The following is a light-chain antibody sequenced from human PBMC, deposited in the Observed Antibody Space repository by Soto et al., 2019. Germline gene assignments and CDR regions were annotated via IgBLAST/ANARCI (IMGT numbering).Light chain of an antibody. J-gene: IGKJ1*01. CDR1: QSISAW. CDR3: QHYYGFSRT. Sequence: DIQMTQSPSTLSASVGDRVSINCRASQSISAWLAWYQQKPGKAPRLLIYKASTLEIGVPSRFSGSGSGTEFTLTISSLQPDDFATYYCQHYYGFSRTFGQGTKVDI. V-gene: IGKV1-5*03. CDR2: KAS.